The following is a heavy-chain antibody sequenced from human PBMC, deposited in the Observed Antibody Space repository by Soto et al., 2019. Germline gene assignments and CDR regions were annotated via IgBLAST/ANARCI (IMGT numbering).Heavy chain of an antibody. J-gene: IGHJ5*02. D-gene: IGHD3-3*01. Sequence: GASVKVSCKASGGTFSSYAISWVRQAPGQGLEWMGGIIPIFGTANYAQKFQGRVTITADESTSTAYMELSSLRSEDTAVYYCARSYYDFSSLYWFDPWGQGTLVTVPQ. V-gene: IGHV1-69*13. CDR1: GGTFSSYA. CDR2: IIPIFGTA. CDR3: ARSYYDFSSLYWFDP.